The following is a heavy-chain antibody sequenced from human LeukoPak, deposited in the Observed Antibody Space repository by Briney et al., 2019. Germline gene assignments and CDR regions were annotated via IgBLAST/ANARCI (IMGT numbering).Heavy chain of an antibody. CDR1: GFTFSNYA. J-gene: IGHJ4*02. D-gene: IGHD6-13*01. CDR3: AKGWHYFEY. Sequence: GGSLRLSCAASGFTFSNYAISWVRQAPGKGLEWVSAISPSASSTYYAGSVKGRFTISRDNSKNTLYLQMSSLRAEDTALYYCAKGWHYFEYWGQGTLVTVSS. V-gene: IGHV3-23*01. CDR2: ISPSASST.